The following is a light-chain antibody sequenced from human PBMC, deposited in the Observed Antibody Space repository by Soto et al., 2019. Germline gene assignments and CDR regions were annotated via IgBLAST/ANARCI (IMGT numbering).Light chain of an antibody. V-gene: IGLV2-14*01. J-gene: IGLJ1*01. CDR3: SSYTSISTYV. CDR2: DVS. Sequence: QSALTQPASVSGSPGQSITISCTGTSSDVGGYNYVSWYQQHPGKAPKLMIYDVSNRPSGVSNRFSGSKSGNTASLTISGLQAEYEADYYCSSYTSISTYVFGTGTKVTVL. CDR1: SSDVGGYNY.